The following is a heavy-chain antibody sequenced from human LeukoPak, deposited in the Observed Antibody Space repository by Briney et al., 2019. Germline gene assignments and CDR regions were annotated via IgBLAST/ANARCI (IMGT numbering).Heavy chain of an antibody. D-gene: IGHD3-10*01. CDR3: ARSAPGAFWFGESKYYFDY. J-gene: IGHJ4*02. V-gene: IGHV5-51*01. CDR1: GYSFTSYW. CDR2: IYPGDSDT. Sequence: GESLQISCQGSGYSFTSYWIGWVRQMPGKGLEWMGIIYPGDSDTRYSPSFQGQVTISADKSISTAYLQWSSLKASDTAMYYCARSAPGAFWFGESKYYFDYWGQGTLVTVSS.